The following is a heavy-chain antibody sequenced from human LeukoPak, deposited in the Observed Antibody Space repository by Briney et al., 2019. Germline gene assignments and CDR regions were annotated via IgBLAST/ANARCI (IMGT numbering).Heavy chain of an antibody. CDR3: ARDDYSKEDINYYYMDV. CDR2: ISSSSSYI. V-gene: IGHV3-21*01. J-gene: IGHJ6*03. Sequence: TGGSLRLSCAASGFTFSSYSMNWVRQAPGKGLEWVSSISSSSSYIYYADSVKGRFTISRDNAKNSLYLQMNSLRAEDTAVYYCARDDYSKEDINYYYMDVWGKGTTVTVSS. D-gene: IGHD4-11*01. CDR1: GFTFSSYS.